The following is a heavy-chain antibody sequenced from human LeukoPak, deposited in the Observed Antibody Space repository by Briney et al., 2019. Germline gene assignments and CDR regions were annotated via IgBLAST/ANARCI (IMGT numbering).Heavy chain of an antibody. CDR3: ARDLFGVVNYPFYYYYMDV. CDR1: GYTFTSYY. CDR2: INPSGGST. J-gene: IGHJ6*03. Sequence: ASVKVSCKASGYTFTSYYMHWVRQAPGQGLEWMGIINPSGGSTSYAQKFQGRVTMTRDTSTSTVYMELSSLRSEDTAVYYCARDLFGVVNYPFYYYYMDVWGKGTTVTVSS. D-gene: IGHD3-3*01. V-gene: IGHV1-46*01.